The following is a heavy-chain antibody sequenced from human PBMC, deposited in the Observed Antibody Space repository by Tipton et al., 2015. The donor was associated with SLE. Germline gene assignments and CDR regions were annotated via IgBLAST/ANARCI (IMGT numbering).Heavy chain of an antibody. Sequence: SLRLSCTASGFTLSSYWMSWVRQAPGKGLEWVANIKQDGSEKYYVDSVKGRFTISRDNAKNSLYLQMNSLRAEDTAVYYCARDPRSWYNNSGGFDYWGQGTLVTVSS. V-gene: IGHV3-7*01. CDR3: ARDPRSWYNNSGGFDY. CDR1: GFTLSSYW. J-gene: IGHJ4*02. CDR2: IKQDGSEK. D-gene: IGHD1-14*01.